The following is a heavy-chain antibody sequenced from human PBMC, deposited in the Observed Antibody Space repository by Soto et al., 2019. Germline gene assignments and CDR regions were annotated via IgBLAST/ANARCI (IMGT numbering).Heavy chain of an antibody. CDR3: ARRHAPRCSRGNNHFDL. CDR1: GDSIYSPSHH. CDR2: INYGGST. J-gene: IGHJ4*02. V-gene: IGHV4-39*01. D-gene: IGHD6-19*01. Sequence: PSETLSLTCSVSGDSIYSPSHHWGWIRQTPGKGLEWIGAINYGGSTNYNPSLKSRATISVDTSKNQFSLILSSVTAADTALYYCARRHAPRCSRGNNHFDLWGQGTLVTVSS.